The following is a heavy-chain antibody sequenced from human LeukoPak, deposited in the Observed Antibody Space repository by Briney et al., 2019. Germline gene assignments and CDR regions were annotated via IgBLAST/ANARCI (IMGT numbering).Heavy chain of an antibody. CDR1: GGSFSGYY. CDR2: INHSGST. V-gene: IGHV4-34*01. D-gene: IGHD3-22*01. CDR3: ARKDTYYYDSSGED. J-gene: IGHJ4*02. Sequence: SETLSLXCAVYGGSFSGYYWSWIRQPPGKGLEWIGEINHSGSTNYNPSLKSRVTISVDTSKNQFSLKLSSVTAADTAVYYCARKDTYYYDSSGEDWGQGTLVTASS.